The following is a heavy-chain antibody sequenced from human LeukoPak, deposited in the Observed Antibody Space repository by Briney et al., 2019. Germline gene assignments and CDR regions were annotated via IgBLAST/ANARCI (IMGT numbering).Heavy chain of an antibody. CDR3: ARQGHKLTLVDYYGMDV. CDR2: MYYSGSST. V-gene: IGHV4-59*08. D-gene: IGHD1-26*01. J-gene: IGHJ6*02. CDR1: GGSINSDY. Sequence: SSETLSLTCTVSGGSINSDYWSWVRQPPGKGLEWIGYMYYSGSSTNYNPSLKSRVTILVDRSKNQFSLKLSSVTAADTAVYYCARQGHKLTLVDYYGMDVWGQGTTVTVSS.